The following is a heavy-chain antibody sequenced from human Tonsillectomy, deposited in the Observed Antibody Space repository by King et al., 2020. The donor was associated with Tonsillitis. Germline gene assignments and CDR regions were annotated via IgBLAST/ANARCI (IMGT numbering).Heavy chain of an antibody. D-gene: IGHD2-15*01. CDR2: ISYSGTD. CDR1: GGSIGSDDYY. CDR3: ARDQEETRFGEILSYFDF. V-gene: IGHV4-31*03. Sequence: QLQESGPGVVKPSQTLSLTCSVSGGSIGSDDYYWGWIRQHPGKGLEWIGHISYSGTDFYNPSLKSRVTISIDTSKNQFSLKLRSVTVAGTAMYYCARDQEETRFGEILSYFDFWGQGTLVTVSS. J-gene: IGHJ4*02.